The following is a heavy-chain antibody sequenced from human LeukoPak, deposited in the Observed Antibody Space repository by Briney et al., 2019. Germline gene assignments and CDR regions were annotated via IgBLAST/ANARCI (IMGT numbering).Heavy chain of an antibody. CDR3: ARVGSGGIVVVPAAKGAFDI. CDR2: IKQDGSEK. CDR1: GFTFSSYW. J-gene: IGHJ3*02. D-gene: IGHD2-2*01. Sequence: GGSLRLSCAASGFTFSSYWMSWVRQAPGKGLEWVANIKQDGSEKYYVDSVKGRFTISRDNAKNSLYLQMNSLRAEDTAVYYCARVGSGGIVVVPAAKGAFDIWGQGTMVTVSS. V-gene: IGHV3-7*01.